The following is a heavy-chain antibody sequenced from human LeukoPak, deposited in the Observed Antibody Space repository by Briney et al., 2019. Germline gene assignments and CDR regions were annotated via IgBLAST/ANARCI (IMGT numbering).Heavy chain of an antibody. CDR2: IWHDGTKK. D-gene: IGHD6-13*01. CDR3: ARVDGSSWYTGSSQY. Sequence: GGSLRLSCAASGFTFSSYGMHWVRQAPGKGLEWVAVIWHDGTKKDYLASVKGRFTVSRDNSKKTVYLQMSSLRVEDTAVYYCARVDGSSWYTGSSQYWGQSTLVTVSS. J-gene: IGHJ1*01. V-gene: IGHV3-33*01. CDR1: GFTFSSYG.